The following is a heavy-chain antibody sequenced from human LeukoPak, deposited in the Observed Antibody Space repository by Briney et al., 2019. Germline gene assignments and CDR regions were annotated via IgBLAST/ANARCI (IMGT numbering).Heavy chain of an antibody. Sequence: SETLSLTCAVSGGSISSGDNSWSWIRQPPGKGLEWIGYIYHIGNTYYNPSLKNRVTISGDRSKNQFSLKLSSVAAADTAVYYCARDWADIVVVPAALGYFDYWGQGTLVTVSS. CDR1: GGSISSGDNS. J-gene: IGHJ4*02. D-gene: IGHD2-2*01. CDR3: ARDWADIVVVPAALGYFDY. V-gene: IGHV4-30-2*01. CDR2: IYHIGNT.